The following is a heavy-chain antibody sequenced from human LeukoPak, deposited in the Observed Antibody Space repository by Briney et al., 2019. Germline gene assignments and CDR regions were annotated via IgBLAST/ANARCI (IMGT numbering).Heavy chain of an antibody. Sequence: SETLSLSCTVSGYAISSGNSWAWIRHPPGKGRGWIGSIYHSGSTYYNPSLKSRVTISVDTSKNQFPLKLSSVTAADPAVYYCARKGRGYSYGTLDYWGQGTLVTVSS. CDR2: IYHSGST. V-gene: IGHV4-38-2*02. D-gene: IGHD5-18*01. J-gene: IGHJ4*02. CDR3: ARKGRGYSYGTLDY. CDR1: GYAISSGNS.